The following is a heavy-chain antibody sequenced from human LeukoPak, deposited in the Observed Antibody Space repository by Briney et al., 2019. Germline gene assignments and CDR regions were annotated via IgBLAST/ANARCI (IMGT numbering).Heavy chain of an antibody. J-gene: IGHJ3*02. D-gene: IGHD5-12*01. CDR3: AKARYSGYAFDAFDM. CDR2: ISGGGGST. Sequence: KSGGSLRLSCAASGFTFSSYAMNWVRQAPGKGPEWVSVISGGGGSTFYADSVKGRFTISRDNSKNTLYLQMNSLRAEDTAVYYCAKARYSGYAFDAFDMWGQGTMVSVSS. CDR1: GFTFSSYA. V-gene: IGHV3-23*01.